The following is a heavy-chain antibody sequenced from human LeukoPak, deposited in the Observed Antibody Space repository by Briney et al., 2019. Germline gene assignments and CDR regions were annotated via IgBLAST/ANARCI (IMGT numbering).Heavy chain of an antibody. CDR3: AKEKSSGFDY. Sequence: GGSLRLSCAASGFTFSSYWIHWVRQAPGKGLVWVARITSDGSITTYADSVKGRFTISRDNAKNTLHLQMNDLRAEDTAVYYCAKEKSSGFDYWGQGTLVTVSS. J-gene: IGHJ4*02. D-gene: IGHD6-19*01. CDR2: ITSDGSIT. V-gene: IGHV3-74*01. CDR1: GFTFSSYW.